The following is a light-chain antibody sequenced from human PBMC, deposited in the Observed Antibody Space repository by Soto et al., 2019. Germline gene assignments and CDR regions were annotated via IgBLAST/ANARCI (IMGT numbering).Light chain of an antibody. CDR2: GAS. CDR3: QRYGSAPYT. V-gene: IGKV3-20*01. CDR1: QSVSSSY. Sequence: EIVLTQSPGTLSLSPGERATLSCRASQSVSSSYLAWYQQKPGQAPRLLIYGASSTATGIPDRFSGRGSGTDFTLTISRLEPEDFAVYYCQRYGSAPYTFGQGTELELK. J-gene: IGKJ2*01.